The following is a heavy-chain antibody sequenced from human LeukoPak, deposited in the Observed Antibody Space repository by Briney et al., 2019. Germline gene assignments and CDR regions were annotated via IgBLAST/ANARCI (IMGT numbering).Heavy chain of an antibody. CDR1: GGSFSGYY. Sequence: SETLSLTCTVYGGSFSGYYWSWIRQSPGKGLEWIAEINHSGSTNYNPSLKSRVTISVDTSKNQFSLKLSSVTAADTAVYYCARGGPSTYYYDSSGVWGQGTLVTVSS. CDR2: INHSGST. D-gene: IGHD3-22*01. CDR3: ARGGPSTYYYDSSGV. J-gene: IGHJ4*02. V-gene: IGHV4-34*01.